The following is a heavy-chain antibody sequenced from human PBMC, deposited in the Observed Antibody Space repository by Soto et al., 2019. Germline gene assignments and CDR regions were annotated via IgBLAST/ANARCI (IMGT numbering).Heavy chain of an antibody. J-gene: IGHJ5*02. Sequence: SETLSLSCAVSGGSISSSNWWSWVRQPPGKGLEWIGEIYHSGSTNYNPSLKSRVTISVDKSKNQFSLKLSSVTAADTAVYYCARERSAGWAANHWFDPWGQGTLVT. CDR2: IYHSGST. CDR3: ARERSAGWAANHWFDP. D-gene: IGHD2-15*01. V-gene: IGHV4-4*02. CDR1: GGSISSSNW.